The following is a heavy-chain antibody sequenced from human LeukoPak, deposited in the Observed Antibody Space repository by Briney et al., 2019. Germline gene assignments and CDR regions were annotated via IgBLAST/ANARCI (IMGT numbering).Heavy chain of an antibody. CDR2: INPNSGGT. D-gene: IGHD3-9*01. CDR1: GYTFTGYY. Sequence: ASVKVSCKASGYTFTGYYMHWVRQAPGQGLEWMGWINPNSGGTNYAQKFQGRVTMTRDTSISTAYMELSRLRSDDTAVYYCARAGPTLRYFDWLHDYWGQGTLVTVSS. CDR3: ARAGPTLRYFDWLHDY. V-gene: IGHV1-2*02. J-gene: IGHJ4*02.